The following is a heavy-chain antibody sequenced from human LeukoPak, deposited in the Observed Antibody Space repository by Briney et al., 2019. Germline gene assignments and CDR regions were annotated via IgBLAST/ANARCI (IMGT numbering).Heavy chain of an antibody. CDR2: ISGSGGST. D-gene: IGHD3-22*01. Sequence: PGGSLRLSCAASGFTFSSYAMSWVGQGPGKGLEWGSAISGSGGSTYYADSVNGRFTISRDNSKNTLYLQMNSLRAEDTAVYYCAKGNYYDSSGEYTGPDYWGQGTLVTVSS. V-gene: IGHV3-23*01. CDR3: AKGNYYDSSGEYTGPDY. CDR1: GFTFSSYA. J-gene: IGHJ4*02.